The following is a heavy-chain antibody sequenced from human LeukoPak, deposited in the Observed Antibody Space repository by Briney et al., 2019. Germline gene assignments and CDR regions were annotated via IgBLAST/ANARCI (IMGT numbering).Heavy chain of an antibody. Sequence: SETLSLTCIVSGYSISSDCYWGWIRQPPGKGLEWIGSVYHTGSPYYNPSLKSRVTISVDTSKNQFSLKLSSVTAADTAVYYCARVHCSGGSCYLYFDYWGQGTLVTVSS. J-gene: IGHJ4*02. CDR3: ARVHCSGGSCYLYFDY. CDR2: VYHTGSP. V-gene: IGHV4-38-2*02. D-gene: IGHD2-15*01. CDR1: GYSISSDCY.